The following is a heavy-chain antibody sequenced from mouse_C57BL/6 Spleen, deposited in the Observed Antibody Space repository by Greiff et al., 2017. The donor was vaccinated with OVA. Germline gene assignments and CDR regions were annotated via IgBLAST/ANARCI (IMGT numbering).Heavy chain of an antibody. CDR1: GFTFSDYY. Sequence: EVNVVESEGGLVQPGSSMKLSCTASGFTFSDYYMAWVRQVPEKGLEWVANINYDGSSTYYLDSLKSRFIISRDNAKNILYLQMSSLKSEDTATYYCARGGLTGYYFDYWGQGTTLTVSS. V-gene: IGHV5-16*01. J-gene: IGHJ2*01. CDR3: ARGGLTGYYFDY. CDR2: INYDGSST. D-gene: IGHD4-1*01.